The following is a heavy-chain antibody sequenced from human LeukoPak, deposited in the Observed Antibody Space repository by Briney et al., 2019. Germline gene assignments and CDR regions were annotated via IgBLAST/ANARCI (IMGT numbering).Heavy chain of an antibody. D-gene: IGHD6-13*01. CDR2: IYHSGST. V-gene: IGHV4-38-2*01. Sequence: PSETLSLTCAVSGYSISSGYYWGWIRPPPGKGLEWIWRIYHSGSTYYNPSLKSRFTISVAPSKTQSSLNLSSVTAAATAVYYCARGLAAAGTGYFDYWGQGTLVTVSA. CDR1: GYSISSGYY. CDR3: ARGLAAAGTGYFDY. J-gene: IGHJ4*02.